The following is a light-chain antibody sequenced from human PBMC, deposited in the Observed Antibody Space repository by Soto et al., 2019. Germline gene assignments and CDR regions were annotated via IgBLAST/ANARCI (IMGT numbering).Light chain of an antibody. CDR1: QSISSY. V-gene: IGKV1-39*01. J-gene: IGKJ1*01. CDR3: QQSYSTQWT. CDR2: AAS. Sequence: QSPGTLSLSPRERATLSCRASQSISSYLNWYQQKPGKAPKLLIYAASSLQSGVPSRFSGSGSGTDFTLTISSLQPEDFATYYCQQSYSTQWTVGQGTKVDTK.